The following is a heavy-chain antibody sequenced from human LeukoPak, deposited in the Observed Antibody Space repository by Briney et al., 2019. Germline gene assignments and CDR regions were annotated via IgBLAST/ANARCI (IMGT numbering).Heavy chain of an antibody. CDR1: GYTFTSYY. CDR2: INPSGGST. J-gene: IGHJ3*02. Sequence: ASVKVSCKASGYTFTSYYMHWVRQAPGQGLEWMGIINPSGGSTSYAQKFQGRVTMTRDTSTSTVYMELSSLRSEDTAVYYCAARRGDYNAFDIWGQGTMVTVSS. D-gene: IGHD4-17*01. CDR3: AARRGDYNAFDI. V-gene: IGHV1-46*03.